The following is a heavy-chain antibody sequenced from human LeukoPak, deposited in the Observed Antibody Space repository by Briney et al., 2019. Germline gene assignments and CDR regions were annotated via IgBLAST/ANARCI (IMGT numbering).Heavy chain of an antibody. D-gene: IGHD5/OR15-5a*01. Sequence: SETLSLTCTVSGGSISSNYWSCIRQPPGKGLEWIGYIYYSGSTNYNPSLKSRVTISVDTSKNQFSLKLSSVTAADTAVYYCARALSTYYYYYMDVWGKGTTVTVSS. V-gene: IGHV4-59*01. CDR1: GGSISSNY. CDR2: IYYSGST. J-gene: IGHJ6*03. CDR3: ARALSTYYYYYMDV.